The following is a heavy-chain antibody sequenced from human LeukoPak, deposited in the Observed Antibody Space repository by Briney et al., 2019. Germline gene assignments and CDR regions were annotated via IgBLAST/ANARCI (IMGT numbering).Heavy chain of an antibody. Sequence: GESLKISCKGSGYSFSSYWIAWVRQTPGKGLEWMGIIYPGDSDTRYSPSFQGQVTISADKSINTAYLQWSSLKASDTAIYFCARDPKSDYWGQGTLVTVSS. J-gene: IGHJ4*02. CDR2: IYPGDSDT. CDR3: ARDPKSDY. CDR1: GYSFSSYW. V-gene: IGHV5-51*01.